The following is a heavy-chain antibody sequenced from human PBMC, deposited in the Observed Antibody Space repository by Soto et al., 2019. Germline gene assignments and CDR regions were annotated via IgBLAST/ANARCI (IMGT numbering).Heavy chain of an antibody. Sequence: QVQLQESGPGLVKPSETLSLTCTVSGGSISSYYWSWIRQPPGKGLEWIGYIYYSGSTNYNPSLKSQVTISVDTPNTQFSLKLRSVTAADTAGYYRARRWGAAFDYWGQGTLVTVSS. D-gene: IGHD1-26*01. CDR2: IYYSGST. CDR3: ARRWGAAFDY. V-gene: IGHV4-59*08. CDR1: GGSISSYY. J-gene: IGHJ4*02.